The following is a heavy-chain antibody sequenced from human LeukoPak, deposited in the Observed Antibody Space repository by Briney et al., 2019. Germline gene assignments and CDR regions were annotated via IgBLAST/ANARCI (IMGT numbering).Heavy chain of an antibody. Sequence: QPGGSLRLSCAASGFTFSSYAMSWVRQAPGKGLEWVAFIRNDGSNTYYADSVKGRFTISRDNSKNTLNLQMSSLRAEDTGVYYCAKDSARMMGVVRTTPRGQFDYWGQGTLVTVSS. D-gene: IGHD3-22*01. CDR3: AKDSARMMGVVRTTPRGQFDY. J-gene: IGHJ4*02. V-gene: IGHV3-30*02. CDR2: IRNDGSNT. CDR1: GFTFSSYA.